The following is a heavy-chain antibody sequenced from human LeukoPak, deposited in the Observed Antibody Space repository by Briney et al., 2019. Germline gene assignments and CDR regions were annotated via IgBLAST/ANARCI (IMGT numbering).Heavy chain of an antibody. CDR3: ARVHMGDDSAYRAVDV. Sequence: PGGSLRLSCVASGFTFSRYWMNWVRQAPGKGLEWVANIKLDGSENYYVDSVKGRFTISRDNAKNSLWLQMNSLRAEDTAVYYCARVHMGDDSAYRAVDVWGQGTTVTVS. V-gene: IGHV3-7*01. J-gene: IGHJ6*02. D-gene: IGHD3-16*01. CDR2: IKLDGSEN. CDR1: GFTFSRYW.